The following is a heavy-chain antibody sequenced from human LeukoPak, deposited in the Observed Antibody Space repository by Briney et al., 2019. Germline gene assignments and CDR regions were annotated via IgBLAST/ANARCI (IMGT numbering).Heavy chain of an antibody. V-gene: IGHV3-53*01. Sequence: GGSLSLSCAASGFTVSSNYMSWVRQAPGKGLVCVSVIYSGGGAYYADSVKGRFTISRDNSKNTLYLQMNSLRAEDTAVYFCASYSGYDEWLNPDTYWGQGTLVTVSS. CDR2: IYSGGGA. D-gene: IGHD5-12*01. CDR3: ASYSGYDEWLNPDTY. J-gene: IGHJ4*02. CDR1: GFTVSSNY.